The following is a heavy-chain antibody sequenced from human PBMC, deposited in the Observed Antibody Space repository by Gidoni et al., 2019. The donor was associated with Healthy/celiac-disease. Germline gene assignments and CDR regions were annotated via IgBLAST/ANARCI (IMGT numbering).Heavy chain of an antibody. CDR3: AREGRMVRGAQNWFDP. J-gene: IGHJ5*02. V-gene: IGHV1-2*02. Sequence: QVQLVQSGAEVKNPGASVKVSCKASGYTFTGYYMHWVRQAPGQGLEWMGWINPNSGGTNYAQKFQGRVTMTRDTSISTAYMELSRLRSDDTAVYYCAREGRMVRGAQNWFDPWGQGTLVTVSS. CDR2: INPNSGGT. D-gene: IGHD3-10*01. CDR1: GYTFTGYY.